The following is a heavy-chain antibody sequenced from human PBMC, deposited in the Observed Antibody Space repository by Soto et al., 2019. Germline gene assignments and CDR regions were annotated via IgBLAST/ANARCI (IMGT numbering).Heavy chain of an antibody. J-gene: IGHJ6*02. V-gene: IGHV1-69*13. CDR2: IIPIFGTA. CDR3: ARDRIAARRIHYYYYGMDV. D-gene: IGHD6-6*01. Sequence: SVKVSCKASGGTFSSYAISWLRQAPGQGLEWMGGIIPIFGTANYAQKSQGRVTITADESTSTAYMELSSLRSEDTAVYYCARDRIAARRIHYYYYGMDVWGQGTTVTVSS. CDR1: GGTFSSYA.